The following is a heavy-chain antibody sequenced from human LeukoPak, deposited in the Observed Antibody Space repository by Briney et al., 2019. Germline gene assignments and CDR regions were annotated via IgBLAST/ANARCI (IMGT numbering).Heavy chain of an antibody. D-gene: IGHD6-13*01. CDR3: ARGPLIAAAGTW. CDR1: GFTFSSYW. CDR2: INQDGTEK. Sequence: GRSLRLSCAASGFTFSSYWMSWVRQAPGEGLEWVAKINQDGTEKAYVDSVRGRFTISRDNAKNSLFLQMNSLRAEDTAVYYCARGPLIAAAGTWWGQGTLVTVSS. V-gene: IGHV3-7*03. J-gene: IGHJ4*02.